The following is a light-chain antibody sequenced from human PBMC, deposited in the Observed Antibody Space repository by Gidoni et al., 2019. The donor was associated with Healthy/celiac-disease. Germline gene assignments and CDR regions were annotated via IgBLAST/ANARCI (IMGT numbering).Light chain of an antibody. CDR3: SSYAGSNNLV. CDR2: EVS. Sequence: QSALTQPPSASGSPGQPVTISCTGTSSDVGGYNYVSWYQQHPGKAPKLMIYEVSKRPSGVPDRFSGSKSGNTASLTVSGLQAEDEADYYCSSYAGSNNLVFGGGTKLT. CDR1: SSDVGGYNY. V-gene: IGLV2-8*01. J-gene: IGLJ2*01.